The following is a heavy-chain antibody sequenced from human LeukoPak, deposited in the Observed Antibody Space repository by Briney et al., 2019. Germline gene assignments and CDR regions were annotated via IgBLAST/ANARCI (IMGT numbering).Heavy chain of an antibody. D-gene: IGHD6-19*01. J-gene: IGHJ4*02. CDR3: ARIAVADSLV. V-gene: IGHV6-1*01. Sequence: SQTLSLTCGISGDSVSSNTAAWNWIRQSPSRGLEWLGRTYYRSKWYNDYAISVRSRITINSDTSKNQLSLQLNSVTPEDTAVYYCARIAVADSLVWGQGTLVIVSS. CDR2: TYYRSKWYN. CDR1: GDSVSSNTAA.